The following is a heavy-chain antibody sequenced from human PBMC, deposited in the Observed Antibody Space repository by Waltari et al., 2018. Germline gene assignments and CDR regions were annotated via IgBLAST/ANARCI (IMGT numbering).Heavy chain of an antibody. Sequence: EVQLVQSGAEVKKPGESLKISCKGSGYTFTNYWIGWVRQMPGKGLEWMGIIYPIDSDTIYSPSFQGQVSISVDKSISTAYLQWSSLRASDTAMYYCARLVGGSGGTVVNWFDHWGQGTLVTVSS. V-gene: IGHV5-51*01. CDR3: ARLVGGSGGTVVNWFDH. CDR1: GYTFTNYW. J-gene: IGHJ5*02. CDR2: IYPIDSDT. D-gene: IGHD3-10*01.